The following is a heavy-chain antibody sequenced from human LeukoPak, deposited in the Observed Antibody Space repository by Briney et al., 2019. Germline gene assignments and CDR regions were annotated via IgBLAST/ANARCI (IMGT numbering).Heavy chain of an antibody. CDR2: ISGDGSTT. Sequence: PGGSLRLSCAASGFTFSTYPMSWVRQAPGKGLVWVSRISGDGSTTTYADSVKGRFTISRDNAKNTLYLQVNSLRAEDTAIYYCARDLDHYYGSGGGYWGQGTLVTVSS. D-gene: IGHD3-10*01. CDR1: GFTFSTYP. V-gene: IGHV3-74*01. J-gene: IGHJ4*02. CDR3: ARDLDHYYGSGGGY.